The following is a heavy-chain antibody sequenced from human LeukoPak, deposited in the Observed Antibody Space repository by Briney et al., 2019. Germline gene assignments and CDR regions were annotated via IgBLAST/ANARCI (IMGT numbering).Heavy chain of an antibody. J-gene: IGHJ4*02. V-gene: IGHV3-23*01. CDR3: AKDTPYYDFWSGYYW. D-gene: IGHD3-3*01. CDR1: GFTFSSYA. CDR2: ISGSGGST. Sequence: GGSLRPSCAASGFTFSSYAMSWVRQAPGKGLEWVSAISGSGGSTYYADSVKGRFTISRDNSKNTLYLQMNSLRAEDTAVYYCAKDTPYYDFWSGYYWWGQGTLVTVSS.